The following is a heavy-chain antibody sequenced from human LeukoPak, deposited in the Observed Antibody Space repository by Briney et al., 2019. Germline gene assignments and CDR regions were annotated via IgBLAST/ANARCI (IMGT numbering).Heavy chain of an antibody. V-gene: IGHV3-48*02. Sequence: KTGGSLRLSCAASGFTFSSYSMNWVRQAPGKGLEWISYISSSSSAIYYADSVKGRFTISRDNAKNSLYLQMNSLRDEDTAVYYCVRDRFYSFDYWGQETLVTVSS. CDR1: GFTFSSYS. CDR3: VRDRFYSFDY. J-gene: IGHJ4*02. CDR2: ISSSSSAI.